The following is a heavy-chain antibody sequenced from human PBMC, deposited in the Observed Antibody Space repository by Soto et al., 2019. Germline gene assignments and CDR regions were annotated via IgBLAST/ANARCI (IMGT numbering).Heavy chain of an antibody. CDR3: ASLLRFLEWSPPQDFDY. J-gene: IGHJ4*02. CDR2: ISGSGGST. CDR1: GFTFSSYT. D-gene: IGHD3-3*01. V-gene: IGHV3-23*01. Sequence: GGSLRLSCAASGFTFSSYTMSWVRQAPGKGLEWVSAISGSGGSTYYADSVKGRFTISRDNSKNTLYLQMNSLRAEDTAVYYCASLLRFLEWSPPQDFDYWGQGTLVTVSS.